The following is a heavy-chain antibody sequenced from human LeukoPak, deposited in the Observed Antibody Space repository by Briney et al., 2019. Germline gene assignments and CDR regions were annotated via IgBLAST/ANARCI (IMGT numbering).Heavy chain of an antibody. CDR3: ARLAASLGYCSGGSCLKRGFDY. D-gene: IGHD2-15*01. V-gene: IGHV4-39*01. CDR2: IYYSGST. CDR1: GGSISSSSYY. J-gene: IGHJ4*02. Sequence: SETLSLTCTVSGGSISSSSYYWGWIRQPPGKGLEWIGSIYYSGSTYYNPSLKSRVTISVDTSKNQFSLKLSSVTAADTAAYYCARLAASLGYCSGGSCLKRGFDYWGQGTLVTVSS.